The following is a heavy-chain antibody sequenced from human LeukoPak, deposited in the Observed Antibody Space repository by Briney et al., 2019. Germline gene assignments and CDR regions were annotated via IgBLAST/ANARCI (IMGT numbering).Heavy chain of an antibody. CDR3: ARGGFISTSCYSS. CDR2: INSDGRST. D-gene: IGHD2-2*01. V-gene: IGHV3-74*01. CDR1: GCTFSSYW. Sequence: GGSLRLSCAASGCTFSSYWMHGVGQAPGKGLVGVSRINSDGRSTSYADSVKGRFTISRDNAKNTLYLQMNSLRAEDTAVYYCARGGFISTSCYSSWGQGTLVTVSS. J-gene: IGHJ4*02.